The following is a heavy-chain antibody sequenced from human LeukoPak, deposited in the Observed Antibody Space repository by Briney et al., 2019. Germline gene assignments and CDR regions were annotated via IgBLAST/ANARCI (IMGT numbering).Heavy chain of an antibody. CDR2: IHTRGGT. D-gene: IGHD5-12*01. CDR3: ARDDNSGYSDDAFDI. V-gene: IGHV4-4*07. Sequence: SETLSLTCSVSGGSISSYYWSWLRQPAGKGLEWIGRIHTRGGTEYNPSLKNRVTMSIDTSKNQFSLKLISVTAADTAVYICARDDNSGYSDDAFDIWGQGTLVTVSS. J-gene: IGHJ3*02. CDR1: GGSISSYY.